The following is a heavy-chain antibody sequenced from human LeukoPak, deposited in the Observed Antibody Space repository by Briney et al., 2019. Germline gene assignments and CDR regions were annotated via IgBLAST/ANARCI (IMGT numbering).Heavy chain of an antibody. CDR1: GFTFSNSA. D-gene: IGHD3-10*01. CDR2: IGGGGSS. J-gene: IGHJ4*02. V-gene: IGHV3-23*01. Sequence: GGSLRLSRAASGFTFSNSAMTWVRQAPGKGLEWISSIGGGGSSYYAGSVKGRFTISRDNSKNTLYLQMNSLRAEDTAIFYCVKGVTMVRGSREFDFWGQGTLVTVSS. CDR3: VKGVTMVRGSREFDF.